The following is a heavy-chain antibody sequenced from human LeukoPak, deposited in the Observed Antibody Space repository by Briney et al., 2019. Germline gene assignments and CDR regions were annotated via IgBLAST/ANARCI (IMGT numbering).Heavy chain of an antibody. Sequence: SETLSLTCTVSGGSISSGSYYWSWIRQPAGKELEWIGRIYSSGDTNYNPSLKGRGSISLDTFNNQFSLKLSSVTAADTAMYYCARSIIRGLITGVCDYWGQGTLVTVSS. D-gene: IGHD3-10*01. CDR2: IYSSGDT. V-gene: IGHV4-61*02. CDR1: GGSISSGSYY. CDR3: ARSIIRGLITGVCDY. J-gene: IGHJ4*02.